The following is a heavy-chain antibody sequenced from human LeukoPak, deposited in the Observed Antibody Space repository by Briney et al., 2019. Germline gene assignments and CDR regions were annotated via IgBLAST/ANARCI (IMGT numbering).Heavy chain of an antibody. CDR1: GGTFSSYA. CDR2: IIPIFGTA. V-gene: IGHV1-69*13. Sequence: SVKVSCKASGGTFSSYAISWVRQAPGQGLEWMGGIIPIFGTANYAQKFQGRVTITADESTSTAYMELRSLRSDDTAVYYCARLGYSSSSPFFDYWGQGTLVTVSS. J-gene: IGHJ4*02. CDR3: ARLGYSSSSPFFDY. D-gene: IGHD6-6*01.